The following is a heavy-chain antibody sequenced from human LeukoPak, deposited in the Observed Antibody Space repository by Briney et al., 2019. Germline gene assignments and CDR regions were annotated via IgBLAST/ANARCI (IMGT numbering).Heavy chain of an antibody. CDR2: IYYNGNT. D-gene: IGHD3-9*01. CDR3: AREDFDIMTGKSWGMDV. J-gene: IGHJ6*02. Sequence: PSETLSLTCSVSDGSINSYYWNWIRRPPGKGLEWIGYIYYNGNTNYSPSLKSRVTMSVDTSKNLFSLKVSSVTAADTAVYYCAREDFDIMTGKSWGMDVWGQGATVTVSS. V-gene: IGHV4-59*01. CDR1: DGSINSYY.